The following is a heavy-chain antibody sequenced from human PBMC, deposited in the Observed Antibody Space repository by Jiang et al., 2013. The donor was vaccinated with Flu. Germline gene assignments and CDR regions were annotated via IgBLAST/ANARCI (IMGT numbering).Heavy chain of an antibody. D-gene: IGHD1-26*01. Sequence: GPGLVKPSEALSLTCTVSGGSISANYWIWIRQSPGKGLEWIGDLYYSGSTKYNPSLKSRVTISVDTSKTQFSLKLSSVTAADTAAYYCARRVGSGGLDPWGQGTLVTVSS. CDR1: GGSISANY. CDR3: ARRVGSGGLDP. CDR2: LYYSGST. V-gene: IGHV4-59*08. J-gene: IGHJ5*02.